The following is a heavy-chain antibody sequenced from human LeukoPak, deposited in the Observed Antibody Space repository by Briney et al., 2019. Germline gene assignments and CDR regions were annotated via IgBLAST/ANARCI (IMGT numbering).Heavy chain of an antibody. CDR1: GGSFSGYY. D-gene: IGHD2-2*03. V-gene: IGHV4-34*01. CDR3: ARVGYCSSTSCYQRGNWFDP. J-gene: IGHJ5*02. CDR2: INHSGST. Sequence: PSETLSLTCAVYGGSFSGYYWSWIRHPPGKGLEWIGEINHSGSTNYNPSLKSRVTISVDTSKNQFSLKLSSVTAADTAVYYCARVGYCSSTSCYQRGNWFDPWGQGTLVTVSS.